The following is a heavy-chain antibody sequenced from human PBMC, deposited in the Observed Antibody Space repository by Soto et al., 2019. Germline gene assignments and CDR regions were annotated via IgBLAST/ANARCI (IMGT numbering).Heavy chain of an antibody. CDR1: GGSISSGDYY. CDR2: IYYSGST. V-gene: IGHV4-31*03. D-gene: IGHD4-17*01. J-gene: IGHJ4*02. Sequence: PSETLSLTCTVSGGSISSGDYYWSWIRQHPGKGLEWIGYIYYSGSTYYNPSLKSRVTISVDTSKNQFSLKLSSVTAADTAVYYCARLSTVTTPYFDYWGQGTLVTVSS. CDR3: ARLSTVTTPYFDY.